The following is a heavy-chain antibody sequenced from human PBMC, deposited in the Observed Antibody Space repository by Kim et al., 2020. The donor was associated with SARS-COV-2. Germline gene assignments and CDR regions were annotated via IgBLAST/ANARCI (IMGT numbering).Heavy chain of an antibody. CDR3: ARRLGGVVIGYYLDV. J-gene: IGHJ6*03. CDR2: ICYDGSNK. V-gene: IGHV3-33*01. D-gene: IGHD3-3*01. Sequence: GGSLRLSCAASGFSFSNYGMHWVRQAPGKGLEWLAVICYDGSNKYYGDSVKGRFTISRDNPKNTLYLQMNNLRAEDTAVYYCARRLGGVVIGYYLDVWGTGTAVTVSS. CDR1: GFSFSNYG.